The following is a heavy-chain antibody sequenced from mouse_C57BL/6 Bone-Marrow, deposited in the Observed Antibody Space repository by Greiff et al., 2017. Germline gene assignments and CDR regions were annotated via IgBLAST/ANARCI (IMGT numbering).Heavy chain of an antibody. Sequence: QVQLQQSGAELAKPGASVKLSCKASGYTFTSYWMHWVKQRPGQGLEWIGYINPSSGYTKYNQKFKDKATLTADKSSGTAYMQLSSLTYEDSAVYYCARGLGRWYFDVWGTGTTVTVSS. D-gene: IGHD4-1*01. CDR2: INPSSGYT. CDR1: GYTFTSYW. CDR3: ARGLGRWYFDV. V-gene: IGHV1-7*01. J-gene: IGHJ1*03.